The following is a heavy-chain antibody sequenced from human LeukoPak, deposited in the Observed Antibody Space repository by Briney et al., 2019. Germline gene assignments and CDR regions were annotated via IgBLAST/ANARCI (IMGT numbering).Heavy chain of an antibody. CDR2: ISDTGNTK. J-gene: IGHJ4*02. D-gene: IGHD3-22*01. CDR3: AKTPTITMIVVVLPSYYFDY. Sequence: GGSLRLSCAASGFTFSDYYMSWIRQAPGKGLEWVSYISDTGNTKYYADSVKGRFTISRDNSKNTLYLQMNSLRAEGTAVYYCAKTPTITMIVVVLPSYYFDYWGQGTLVTVSS. V-gene: IGHV3-23*01. CDR1: GFTFSDYY.